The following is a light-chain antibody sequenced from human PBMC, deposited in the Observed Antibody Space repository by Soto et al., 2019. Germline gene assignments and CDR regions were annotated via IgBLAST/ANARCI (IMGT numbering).Light chain of an antibody. CDR1: SSNIGAGYD. J-gene: IGLJ3*02. Sequence: QSALTQPPSVSGAPGQRVTISCTGSSSNIGAGYDVHWYQQLPGTAPKLLIYGNSNRPSGVPDRFSGSKSDTSASLAITGLQAEDEADYYCQSYDSSLSGFWVFGGGTKLTVL. V-gene: IGLV1-40*01. CDR2: GNS. CDR3: QSYDSSLSGFWV.